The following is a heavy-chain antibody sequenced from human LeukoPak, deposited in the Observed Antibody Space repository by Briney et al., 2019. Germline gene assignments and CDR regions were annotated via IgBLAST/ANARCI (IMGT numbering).Heavy chain of an antibody. D-gene: IGHD6-13*01. CDR2: INPNSGGT. J-gene: IGHJ5*02. CDR1: GYTFTGYY. CDR3: ARDIAPAGTGWFGP. V-gene: IGHV1-2*02. Sequence: ASVKVSCKASGYTFTGYYMHWVRQAPGQGLEWMGWINPNSGGTNYAQKFQGRVTMTRDTSISTAYMELSRLRSDDTAVYYCARDIAPAGTGWFGPWGQGTLVTVSS.